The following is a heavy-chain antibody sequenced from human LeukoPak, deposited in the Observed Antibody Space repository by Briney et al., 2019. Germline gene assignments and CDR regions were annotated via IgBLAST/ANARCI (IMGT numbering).Heavy chain of an antibody. CDR1: GYTFTDYY. Sequence: EASVKISCKVSGYTFTDYYMHWVRQAPGQGLEWMGWINPNSGGTNYAQKFQGRVTMTRDTSISTAYMELSRLRSDDTAVYYCARARLGYCSSTSCYTLYFDYWGQGTLVTVSS. CDR2: INPNSGGT. J-gene: IGHJ4*02. V-gene: IGHV1-2*02. D-gene: IGHD2-2*02. CDR3: ARARLGYCSSTSCYTLYFDY.